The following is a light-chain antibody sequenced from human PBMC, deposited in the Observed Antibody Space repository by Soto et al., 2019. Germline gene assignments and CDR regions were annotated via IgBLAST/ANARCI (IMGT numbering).Light chain of an antibody. J-gene: IGKJ1*01. Sequence: EIVLTQSPGTKSLSPGERATLSCRASQSVSRNYLAWYQQKPGQAPRLLTYGASGRATGIPDRFAGSGSGTDFALTISGLEPEDFAVYYCQQYGRSPWTFGQGTKVDIK. CDR2: GAS. CDR1: QSVSRNY. V-gene: IGKV3-20*01. CDR3: QQYGRSPWT.